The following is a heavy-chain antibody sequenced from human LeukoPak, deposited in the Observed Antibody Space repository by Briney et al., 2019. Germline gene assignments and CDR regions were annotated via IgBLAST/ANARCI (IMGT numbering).Heavy chain of an antibody. CDR1: GGSFSGYY. Sequence: SETLSLTCAVYGGSFSGYYWSWIRQSPGKGLEWIGEVNQSGSTNYNPSLKSRVTISLDTSKNQFSLKLSSVTTADTAVYYCARSVVTLYWYFDLWGRGTLVTVSS. D-gene: IGHD4-23*01. J-gene: IGHJ2*01. CDR3: ARSVVTLYWYFDL. CDR2: VNQSGST. V-gene: IGHV4-34*01.